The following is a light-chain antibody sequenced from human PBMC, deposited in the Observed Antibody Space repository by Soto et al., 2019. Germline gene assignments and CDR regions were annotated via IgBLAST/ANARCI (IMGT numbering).Light chain of an antibody. CDR3: QQYNKWPPWT. Sequence: EIVMTQSPATLSVSPGERATLSFSASQSVRNNLAWYQQKPGLAPRLLISAASTRATGIPARFSGNGSETEFTLTIDNLQSEDYALYYCQQYNKWPPWTFGQGTKVDIK. CDR1: QSVRNN. V-gene: IGKV3-15*01. J-gene: IGKJ1*01. CDR2: AAS.